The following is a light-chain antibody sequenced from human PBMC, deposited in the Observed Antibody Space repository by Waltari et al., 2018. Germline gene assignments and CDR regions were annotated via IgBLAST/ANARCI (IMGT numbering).Light chain of an antibody. Sequence: EIVLTQSPATLSLSPGERAPLSCRASQSVSSYLAWYQQKPGQAPRLLIYDASNRATGIPARFSGSGSGTDFTLTISSLEPEDFAVYYCQQRSNCWTFGQGTKVEIK. CDR3: QQRSNCWT. J-gene: IGKJ1*01. CDR2: DAS. V-gene: IGKV3-11*01. CDR1: QSVSSY.